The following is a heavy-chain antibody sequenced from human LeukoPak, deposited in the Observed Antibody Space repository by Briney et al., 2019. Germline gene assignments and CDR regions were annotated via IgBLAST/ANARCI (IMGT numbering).Heavy chain of an antibody. CDR2: IQSDGNKK. Sequence: PVGSLRLSCAASGFTFISNGMHWVRQAPGKGLEWVAFIQSDGNKKKYEDSLKRRFPISRDSSKNTLYLQMNSLTAEDTAVYYCARAWGTSSLYLVNWGQGTLVTVSS. J-gene: IGHJ4*02. CDR3: ARAWGTSSLYLVN. V-gene: IGHV3-30*02. D-gene: IGHD6-6*01. CDR1: GFTFISNG.